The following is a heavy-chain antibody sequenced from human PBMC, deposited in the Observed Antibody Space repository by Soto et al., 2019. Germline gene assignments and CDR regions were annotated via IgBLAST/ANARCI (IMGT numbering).Heavy chain of an antibody. Sequence: SVKVSCKASRGTFSSYAISWVRQAPGQGLEWMGGIIPIFGTANYAQKFQGRVTITADKSTSTAYMELSSLRSEDTAVYYCARAYCGGDCYGYFDYWGQGTLVTVSS. D-gene: IGHD2-21*02. J-gene: IGHJ4*02. CDR1: RGTFSSYA. V-gene: IGHV1-69*06. CDR3: ARAYCGGDCYGYFDY. CDR2: IIPIFGTA.